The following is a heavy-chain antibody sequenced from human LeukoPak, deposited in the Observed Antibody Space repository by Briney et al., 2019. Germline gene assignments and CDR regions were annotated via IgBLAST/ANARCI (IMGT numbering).Heavy chain of an antibody. CDR3: ARAYLLPSIPYWYFDL. J-gene: IGHJ2*01. CDR2: ISSPSSTI. Sequence: GGSLRLSCAASGFTFSGYSMNWVRQAPGKGLEWLSYISSPSSTIYYAGSVRGRFTISRDNAKNSLYLQMNSLRAEDAAIYYCARAYLLPSIPYWYFDLWGRGTLVTVSS. D-gene: IGHD2-21*01. CDR1: GFTFSGYS. V-gene: IGHV3-48*04.